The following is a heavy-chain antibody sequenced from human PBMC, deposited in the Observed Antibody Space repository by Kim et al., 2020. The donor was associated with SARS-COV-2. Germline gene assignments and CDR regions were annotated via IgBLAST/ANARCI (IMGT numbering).Heavy chain of an antibody. J-gene: IGHJ4*02. CDR2: INHSGST. D-gene: IGHD6-13*01. Sequence: SETLSLTCAVYGGSFSGYYWSWIRQPPGKGLEWIGEINHSGSTNYNPSLKSRVTISVDTSKNQFSLKLSSVTAADTAVYYCARGPVIAAAGGEFDYWGQGTLVTVSS. V-gene: IGHV4-34*01. CDR3: ARGPVIAAAGGEFDY. CDR1: GGSFSGYY.